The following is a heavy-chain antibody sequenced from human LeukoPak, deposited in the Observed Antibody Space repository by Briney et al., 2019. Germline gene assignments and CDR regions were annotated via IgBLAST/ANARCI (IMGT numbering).Heavy chain of an antibody. D-gene: IGHD2-2*01. J-gene: IGHJ4*02. Sequence: SDTLSLTCTVSGDSINSFYWSWIRQPAGKGLEWIGRIYTSGSTNYSPSLKSRVTMSVDTSKNQFSLTLSSVTAADTAVYYCARDVVAAVGSCDYWGQGTQVGVSS. CDR1: GDSINSFY. V-gene: IGHV4-4*07. CDR2: IYTSGST. CDR3: ARDVVAAVGSCDY.